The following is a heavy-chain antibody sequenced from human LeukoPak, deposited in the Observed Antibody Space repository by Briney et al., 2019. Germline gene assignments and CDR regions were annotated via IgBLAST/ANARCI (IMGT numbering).Heavy chain of an antibody. CDR3: AKGREAYSGSYTPFDY. D-gene: IGHD1-26*01. CDR2: ISGSGKNT. V-gene: IGHV3-23*01. Sequence: GGSLRLSCAASGFTLSTYAMNWVRQTPGKGLECVSTISGSGKNTYYADSVKGRFTISRDSSKNTLYLQMNSLRAEDTAVYYCAKGREAYSGSYTPFDYWGQGALVTVSS. CDR1: GFTLSTYA. J-gene: IGHJ4*02.